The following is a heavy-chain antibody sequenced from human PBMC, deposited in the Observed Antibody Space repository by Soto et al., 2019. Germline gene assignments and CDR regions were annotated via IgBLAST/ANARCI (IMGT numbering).Heavy chain of an antibody. J-gene: IGHJ5*02. Sequence: ASVKVSCKASGYTFSSYAMHWVRQAPGQRLEWMGWINAGNGNTKYSQKFQGRVTITRDTSASTAYMELSSLRSEDTAVYYCARERHDFCSYQHNWFDPWGQGTLVTVTS. CDR2: INAGNGNT. CDR3: ARERHDFCSYQHNWFDP. D-gene: IGHD3-3*01. V-gene: IGHV1-3*01. CDR1: GYTFSSYA.